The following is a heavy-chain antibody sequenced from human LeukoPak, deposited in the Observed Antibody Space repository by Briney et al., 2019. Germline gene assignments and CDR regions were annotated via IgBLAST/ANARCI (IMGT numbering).Heavy chain of an antibody. Sequence: ASVKVSCKASGYTFTGYYMHWVRQAPGQGLEWMGRINPNSGGTNYAQKFQGRVTMTRDTSISTAYMELSRLRSDDTAVYYCARDLGPGGGSYYYYYYMDVWGKGTTVTVYS. V-gene: IGHV1-2*06. D-gene: IGHD1-26*01. J-gene: IGHJ6*03. CDR1: GYTFTGYY. CDR2: INPNSGGT. CDR3: ARDLGPGGGSYYYYYYMDV.